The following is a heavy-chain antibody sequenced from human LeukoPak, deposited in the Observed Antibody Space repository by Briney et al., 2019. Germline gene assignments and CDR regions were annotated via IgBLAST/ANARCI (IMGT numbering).Heavy chain of an antibody. Sequence: GGSLRLPCAASGFTFSSYGMHWVRQAPGKGLEWVAFIRYDGSNKYYADSVKGRFTISRDNSKNTLYLQMNSLRAEDTAVYYCAKDFWPRRNDAFDIWGQGTMVTVSS. CDR3: AKDFWPRRNDAFDI. D-gene: IGHD3-3*01. CDR1: GFTFSSYG. CDR2: IRYDGSNK. J-gene: IGHJ3*02. V-gene: IGHV3-30*02.